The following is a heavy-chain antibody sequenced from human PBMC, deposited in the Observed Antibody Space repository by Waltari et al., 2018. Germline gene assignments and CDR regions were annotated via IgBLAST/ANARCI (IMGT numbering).Heavy chain of an antibody. J-gene: IGHJ4*02. CDR3: ASSPLRGDQLGY. Sequence: QVQLQESGPGLVKPSETLSLTCTVSGGSISSYYWSWIRQPAGKGLEWVGRIYTGGGTYYNPSLKSRVTMSVDTSKNQFSLKLSSVTAADTAVYYCASSPLRGDQLGYWGQGTLVTVSS. CDR2: IYTGGGT. D-gene: IGHD1-1*01. CDR1: GGSISSYY. V-gene: IGHV4-4*07.